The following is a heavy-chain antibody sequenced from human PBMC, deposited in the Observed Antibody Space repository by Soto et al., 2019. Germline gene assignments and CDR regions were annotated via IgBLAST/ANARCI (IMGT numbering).Heavy chain of an antibody. CDR2: IYYSGST. J-gene: IGHJ4*02. CDR3: AREDSSGYRLFDY. Sequence: SETLSLTCTVSGGSISSYYWSWIRQPPGKGLEWIGYIYYSGSTNYNPSLKSRVTISVDTSKNQFSLKLTSVTAADTAVYYCAREDSSGYRLFDYWGQGTLVTVSS. V-gene: IGHV4-59*01. D-gene: IGHD3-22*01. CDR1: GGSISSYY.